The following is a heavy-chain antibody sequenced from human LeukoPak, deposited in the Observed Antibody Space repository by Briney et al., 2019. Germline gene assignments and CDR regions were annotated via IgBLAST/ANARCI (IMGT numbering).Heavy chain of an antibody. CDR3: ARVPSSSMARGVIPRVGWFDP. Sequence: PSETLSLTCAVYGGSFSGYYWSWIRQPPGKGLEWIGEINHSGSTNYNPSLKSRVTISVDTSKNQFSLKLSSVTAADTAVYHCARVPSSSMARGVIPRVGWFDPWGQGTLVTVSS. CDR1: GGSFSGYY. J-gene: IGHJ5*02. D-gene: IGHD3-10*01. V-gene: IGHV4-34*01. CDR2: INHSGST.